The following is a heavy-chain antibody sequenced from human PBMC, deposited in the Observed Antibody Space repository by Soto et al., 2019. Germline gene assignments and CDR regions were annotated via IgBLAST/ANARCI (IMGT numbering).Heavy chain of an antibody. V-gene: IGHV3-33*01. Sequence: PGGSLRLSCAASGFTFSSYGMHWVRQAPGKGLEWVAVIWYDGSNKYYADSVKGRFTISRDNSKNTLYLQMNSLRAEDTAVYYCARVGSYESDYYYYMDVWGKGTTVTVSS. J-gene: IGHJ6*03. D-gene: IGHD1-26*01. CDR3: ARVGSYESDYYYYMDV. CDR2: IWYDGSNK. CDR1: GFTFSSYG.